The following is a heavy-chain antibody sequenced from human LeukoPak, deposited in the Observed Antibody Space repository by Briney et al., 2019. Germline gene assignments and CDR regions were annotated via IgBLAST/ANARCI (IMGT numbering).Heavy chain of an antibody. Sequence: GSLRLSCAASGFTFSSNYMTWVRQTPGKGLEWIGEINHSGTTNYNPSLKSRVTMSVDTSKDQFSLKLMSVTAADTGVYYCARRRKVVRAGFDYWGQGTRVIVSS. J-gene: IGHJ4*02. CDR3: ARRRKVVRAGFDY. V-gene: IGHV4-34*01. CDR2: INHSGTT. CDR1: GFTFSSNY. D-gene: IGHD2-21*01.